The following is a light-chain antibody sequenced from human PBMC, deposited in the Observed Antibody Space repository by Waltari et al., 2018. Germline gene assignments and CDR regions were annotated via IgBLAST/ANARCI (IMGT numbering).Light chain of an antibody. CDR1: SSNLGSGYD. J-gene: IGLJ3*02. Sequence: QSVLTQPPSVSGAPGQTISISCTGGSSNLGSGYDVHWYQQLPGTAPKLLIYETTNRPSGVPDRFSGSKSDTSASLAISGLQAEDEADYYCQSYDNSLGEAVFGGGTKLTVL. V-gene: IGLV1-40*01. CDR2: ETT. CDR3: QSYDNSLGEAV.